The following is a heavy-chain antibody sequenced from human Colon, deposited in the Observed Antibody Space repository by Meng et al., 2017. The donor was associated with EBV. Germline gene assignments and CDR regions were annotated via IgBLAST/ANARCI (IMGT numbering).Heavy chain of an antibody. CDR1: GGSFIGHY. Sequence: QGQLQQWGSRLLKPSETLSLTCAVYGGSFIGHYWTWIRQPPGKGLEWIGEINHSGSTNYNPSLKSRVTISTDTSKNQFSLKVKSVTAADTAVYFCARLYPPDQWLLTSDTSEYWGQGTLVTVSS. V-gene: IGHV4-34*01. J-gene: IGHJ4*02. CDR3: ARLYPPDQWLLTSDTSEY. CDR2: INHSGST. D-gene: IGHD6-19*01.